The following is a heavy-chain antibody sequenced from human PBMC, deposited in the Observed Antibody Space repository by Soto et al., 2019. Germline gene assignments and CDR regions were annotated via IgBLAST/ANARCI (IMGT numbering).Heavy chain of an antibody. V-gene: IGHV1-2*04. CDR2: INPNSGGT. CDR1: GYTFTGYY. Sequence: ASVKVSCKASGYTFTGYYMHWVRQAPGQGLEWMGWINPNSGGTNYAQKFQGWVTMTRDTSISTAYMELSRLRSDDTAVYYCARSSHSSGWNNFDYWGQGTLVTVSS. D-gene: IGHD6-19*01. J-gene: IGHJ4*02. CDR3: ARSSHSSGWNNFDY.